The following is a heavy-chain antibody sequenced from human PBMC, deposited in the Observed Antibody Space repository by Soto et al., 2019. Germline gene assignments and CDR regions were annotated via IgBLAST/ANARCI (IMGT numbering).Heavy chain of an antibody. CDR1: GYTFTGYY. CDR3: ASTVFSTDLNCSGSRDDYKWFVP. Sequence: ASVKVSCKASGYTFTGYYMHWVRQAPGQGLEWMGWINPNSGGTKYAQNFQGRVTMTRDTSISTAYMDLNKLRSDDTAVYYCASTVFSTDLNCSGSRDDYKWFVPWGQGTLVTVSS. J-gene: IGHJ5*02. CDR2: INPNSGGT. V-gene: IGHV1-2*02. D-gene: IGHD3-10*02.